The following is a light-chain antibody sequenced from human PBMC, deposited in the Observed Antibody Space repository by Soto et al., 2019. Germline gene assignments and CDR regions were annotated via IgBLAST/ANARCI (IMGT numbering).Light chain of an antibody. Sequence: DIQMTQSPSSLSAFVGDRVTITCRASQDIGNDLGWYQQKPGKAPNRLIYGASTLQSGVPSRFSGSGSGTEFTLTISSLQPEDFATYYCLQHNTYPRAFGQGTKVEIK. CDR2: GAS. CDR3: LQHNTYPRA. CDR1: QDIGND. J-gene: IGKJ1*01. V-gene: IGKV1-17*01.